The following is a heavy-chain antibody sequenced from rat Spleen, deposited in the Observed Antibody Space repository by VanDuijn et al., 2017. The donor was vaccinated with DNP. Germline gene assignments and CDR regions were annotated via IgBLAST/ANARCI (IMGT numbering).Heavy chain of an antibody. J-gene: IGHJ2*01. CDR1: GFTFSDYY. CDR3: TRDLHFGYNYAFDY. CDR2: ISYEGSNT. Sequence: EVQLVESGGGLVQPGRSLRLSCAASGFTFSDYYMAWVRQAPKKGLELVAYISYEGSNTYCGDSVKGRFTISRDNAKSTLYLQMTSLRSEDTAAYYCTRDLHFGYNYAFDYWGQGVMVSVSS. D-gene: IGHD1-4*01. V-gene: IGHV5-22*01.